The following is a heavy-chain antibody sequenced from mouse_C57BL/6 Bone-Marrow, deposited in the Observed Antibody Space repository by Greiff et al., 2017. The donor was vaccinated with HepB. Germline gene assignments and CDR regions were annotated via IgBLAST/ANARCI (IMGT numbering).Heavy chain of an antibody. D-gene: IGHD1-1*01. CDR1: GYTFTSYT. CDR3: ARSGVYGSYYFDY. J-gene: IGHJ2*01. V-gene: IGHV1-4*01. CDR2: INPSSGYT. Sequence: QVHVKQSGAELARPGASVKMSCKASGYTFTSYTMHWVKQRPGQGLEWIGYINPSSGYTKYNQKFKDKATLTADKSSSTAYMQLSSLTSEDSAVYYCARSGVYGSYYFDYWGQGTTLTVSS.